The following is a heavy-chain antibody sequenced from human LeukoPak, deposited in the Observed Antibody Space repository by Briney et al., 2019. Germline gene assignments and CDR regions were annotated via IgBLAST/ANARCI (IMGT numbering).Heavy chain of an antibody. Sequence: GASVKVSCKASGYIFTGYWIHWVRQAPGQGLEWMGFINPNSGNTNYAQKFQGRVTMTRDTSISTAYMELSSLTSDDTAVYYCAREMRPATTTPVAYWGQGTLVTVSS. V-gene: IGHV1-2*02. CDR3: AREMRPATTTPVAY. CDR2: INPNSGNT. D-gene: IGHD1-1*01. J-gene: IGHJ4*02. CDR1: GYIFTGYW.